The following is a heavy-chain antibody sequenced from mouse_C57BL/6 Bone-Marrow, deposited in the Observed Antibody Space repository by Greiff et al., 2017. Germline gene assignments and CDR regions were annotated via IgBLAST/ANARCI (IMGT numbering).Heavy chain of an antibody. CDR2: INPSSGYT. CDR3: ARGRNGYYVLYYAMDY. J-gene: IGHJ4*01. CDR1: GYTFTSYT. V-gene: IGHV1-4*01. D-gene: IGHD2-3*01. Sequence: QVQLQQSGAELARPGASVKMSCKASGYTFTSYTMHWVKQRPGQGLEWIGYINPSSGYTKYNQKFNDKATLTADKSSSTAYMQLSSLTSEDSAVYYCARGRNGYYVLYYAMDYWGQGTSVTVSS.